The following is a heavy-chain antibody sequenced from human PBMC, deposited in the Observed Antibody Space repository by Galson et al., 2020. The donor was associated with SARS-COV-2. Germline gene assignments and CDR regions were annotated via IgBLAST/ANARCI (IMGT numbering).Heavy chain of an antibody. J-gene: IGHJ4*02. CDR3: ARLPRDWYFMDFDY. V-gene: IGHV5-51*01. Sequence: EVVLHGDTLKISCQGSGYSFSSAWSTWVRQLHGKGMEWMGSIFPDDSDIRYSPAFQGQVTNSADRSVSTAYLEWSSLQVSDTAMYYGARLPRDWYFMDFDYWGQGTLVTVSS. D-gene: IGHD6-13*01. CDR1: GYSFSSAW. CDR2: IFPDDSDI.